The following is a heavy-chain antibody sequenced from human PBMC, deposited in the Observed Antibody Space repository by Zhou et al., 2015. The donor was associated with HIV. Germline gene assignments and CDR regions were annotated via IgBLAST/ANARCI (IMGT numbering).Heavy chain of an antibody. D-gene: IGHD3-9*01. Sequence: QVQLVQSGAEVKKPGSSVKVSCKASGGTFSSYAISWVRQAPGQGLEWMGGIIPIFGTANYAQKFQGRVTITADESTSTAYMELSSLRSEDTAVYYCARGPELDYDYFDWLFSNLTYWGQGTLVTVSS. J-gene: IGHJ4*02. CDR1: GGTFSSYA. CDR3: ARGPELDYDYFDWLFSNLTY. V-gene: IGHV1-69*01. CDR2: IIPIFGTA.